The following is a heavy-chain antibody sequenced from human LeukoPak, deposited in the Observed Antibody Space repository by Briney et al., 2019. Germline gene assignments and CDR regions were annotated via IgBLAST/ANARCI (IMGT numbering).Heavy chain of an antibody. J-gene: IGHJ4*02. CDR2: IYYSGST. Sequence: PSQTLSLTCTVPGGSISSGDYYWSWIRQPPGKGLEWIGYIYYSGSTYYNPSLKSRVTISVDTSKNQFSLKLSSVTAADTAVYYCATHMVRGVITKYYFDYWGQGTLVTVSS. V-gene: IGHV4-30-4*01. CDR1: GGSISSGDYY. CDR3: ATHMVRGVITKYYFDY. D-gene: IGHD3-10*01.